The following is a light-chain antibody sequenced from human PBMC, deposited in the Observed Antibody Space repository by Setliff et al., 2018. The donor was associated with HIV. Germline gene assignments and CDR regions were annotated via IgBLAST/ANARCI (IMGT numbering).Light chain of an antibody. CDR1: SSDVGTYNF. J-gene: IGLJ1*01. CDR3: CSSAGTYTYV. CDR2: DVT. Sequence: LTQPRSVSGSPGQSVTISCSGFSSDVGTYNFVSWYQQHPGKAPKLMIYDVTKRPSGVPDRFSGSKSANTASLTISGLQAEDEAYYYCCSSAGTYTYVFGTGTKVTVL. V-gene: IGLV2-11*01.